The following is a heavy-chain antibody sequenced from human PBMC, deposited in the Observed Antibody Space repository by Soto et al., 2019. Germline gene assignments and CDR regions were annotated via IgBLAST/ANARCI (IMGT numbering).Heavy chain of an antibody. V-gene: IGHV1-2*04. CDR2: INPNSGAT. CDR1: GYTFTYYY. J-gene: IGHJ4*02. D-gene: IGHD4-4*01. Sequence: AASVKVSCKASGYTFTYYYIHWVRQAPGQGLEWMGWINPNSGATNYAQKFQDWVTMTRDTSITTAYMEFSRLRSDDTAVYYCARSDMTTIPNFGYWGQGTLVTVSS. CDR3: ARSDMTTIPNFGY.